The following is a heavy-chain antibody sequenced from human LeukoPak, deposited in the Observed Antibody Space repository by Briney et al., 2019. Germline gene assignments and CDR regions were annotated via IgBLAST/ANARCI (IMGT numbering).Heavy chain of an antibody. J-gene: IGHJ4*02. D-gene: IGHD6-25*01. CDR2: ISGTSSYI. Sequence: GGSLRLSCAASGFTLSTYSMNWVRQAPGKGLEWVSSISGTSSYIYYADSVKGRFTISRDNAKNTLYLQMNSLRAEDTAVYYCARKPAPADWGQGTLVTVSS. CDR3: ARKPAPAD. V-gene: IGHV3-21*01. CDR1: GFTLSTYS.